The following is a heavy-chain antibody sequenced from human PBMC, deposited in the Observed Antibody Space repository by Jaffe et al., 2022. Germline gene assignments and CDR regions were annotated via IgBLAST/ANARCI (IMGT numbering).Heavy chain of an antibody. CDR1: GGSISSSNW. V-gene: IGHV4-4*02. Sequence: QVQLQESGPGLVKPSGTLSLTCAVSGGSISSSNWWSWVRQPPGKGLEWIGEIYHSGSTNYNPSLKSRVTISVDKSKNQFSLKLSSVTAADTAVYYCASEGYCSSTSCYGDWFDPWGQGTLVTVSS. CDR2: IYHSGST. CDR3: ASEGYCSSTSCYGDWFDP. J-gene: IGHJ5*02. D-gene: IGHD2-2*01.